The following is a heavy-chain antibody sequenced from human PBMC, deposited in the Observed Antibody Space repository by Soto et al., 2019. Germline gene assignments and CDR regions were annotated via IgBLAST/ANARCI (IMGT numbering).Heavy chain of an antibody. CDR1: GGSISSHY. Sequence: PSETLSLTCTVSGGSISSHYWSWIRQSPGKGLEWIGDIFSSGSTNYNPSLKSRLTISVDTSKNQFSLKLTSVTAADTAIYYCARDKGGVVEPQVRFDPWGKGTLVTVS. CDR3: ARDKGGVVEPQVRFDP. J-gene: IGHJ5*02. CDR2: IFSSGST. V-gene: IGHV4-59*11. D-gene: IGHD3-3*01.